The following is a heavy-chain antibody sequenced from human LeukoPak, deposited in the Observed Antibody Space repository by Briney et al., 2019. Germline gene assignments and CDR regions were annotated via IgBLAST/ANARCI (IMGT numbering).Heavy chain of an antibody. CDR1: GGSFSGYY. J-gene: IGHJ6*04. D-gene: IGHD4-17*01. CDR2: INHSGST. CDR3: ARDHPPLSDGDYYYYGMDV. V-gene: IGHV4-34*01. Sequence: SETLSLTCAVYGGSFSGYYWSWIRQPPGKGLEWIGEINHSGSTNYNPSLESRVTISVDTSKNQFSPKLSSVTAADTAVYYCARDHPPLSDGDYYYYGMDVWGKGTTVTVSS.